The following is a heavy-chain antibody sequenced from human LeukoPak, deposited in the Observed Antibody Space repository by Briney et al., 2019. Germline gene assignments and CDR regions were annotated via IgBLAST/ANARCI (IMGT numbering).Heavy chain of an antibody. CDR1: GYTFTSYD. CDR3: ARKLWDGDWFDP. V-gene: IGHV1-8*01. J-gene: IGHJ5*02. CDR2: MNPNSGNT. D-gene: IGHD5-18*01. Sequence: GASVKVSCKASGYTFTSYDINWVRQATGQGLEWMGWMNPNSGNTGYAQKFQGRVTMTRNTSISTAYMELSSLRSEDTAVYYCARKLWDGDWFDPWGQGTLVTVSS.